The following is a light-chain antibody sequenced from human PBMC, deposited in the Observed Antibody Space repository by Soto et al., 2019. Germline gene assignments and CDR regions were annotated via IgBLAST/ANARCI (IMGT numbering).Light chain of an antibody. CDR1: QSVGSN. CDR2: GAS. Sequence: EIVMTQSPATLSVSPGERATLSCRASQSVGSNLAWYQQKPGQAPSLLIYGASTRATGIPARLSGSGSGTEFTLTIGSLQSEDFAVYYCQQYNNWPRTFGQGTKV. V-gene: IGKV3-15*01. CDR3: QQYNNWPRT. J-gene: IGKJ1*01.